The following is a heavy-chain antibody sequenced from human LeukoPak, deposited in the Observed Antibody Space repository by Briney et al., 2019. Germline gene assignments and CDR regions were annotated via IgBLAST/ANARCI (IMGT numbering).Heavy chain of an antibody. CDR2: VKQDGSDK. J-gene: IGHJ5*02. CDR3: ARDNTIFGVAHINH. D-gene: IGHD3-3*01. Sequence: GGSLRLSCAASGFTFSSYRMSWVRQAPGKGLEWVANVKQDGSDKYYVDSVKGRFTISRDNAKNSLYLQMNSLRAEDTAVYYCARDNTIFGVAHINHWGQGTLVTVSS. CDR1: GFTFSSYR. V-gene: IGHV3-7*01.